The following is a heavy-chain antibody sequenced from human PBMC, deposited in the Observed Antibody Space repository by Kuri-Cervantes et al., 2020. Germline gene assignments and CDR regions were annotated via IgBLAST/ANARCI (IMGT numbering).Heavy chain of an antibody. D-gene: IGHD2-15*01. J-gene: IGHJ3*02. V-gene: IGHV3-20*04. CDR2: INWNGGST. CDR1: GFTFDDYG. CDR3: ARSIVVVITAINAFDI. Sequence: GGSLRLSCAASGFTFDDYGMSWVRQAPGKGLEWVSGINWNGGSTGYADSVQGRFIISRDNAKNTLYLQLNSLRAEDTAVYYCARSIVVVITAINAFDIWGRGTMVTVSS.